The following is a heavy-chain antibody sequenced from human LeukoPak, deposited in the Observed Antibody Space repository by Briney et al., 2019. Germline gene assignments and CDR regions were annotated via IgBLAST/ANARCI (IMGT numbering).Heavy chain of an antibody. J-gene: IGHJ4*02. CDR1: GYTFTGYY. Sequence: ASVKVSCKASGYTFTGYYMHWVRQVPGQGLEWMGWINPNSGGTNYARKFQGRVTMTRDTSISTAYMELSRLRSDDTAVYYCARRSLRGVDFDYWGQGTLVTVSS. V-gene: IGHV1-2*02. CDR3: ARRSLRGVDFDY. D-gene: IGHD3-10*01. CDR2: INPNSGGT.